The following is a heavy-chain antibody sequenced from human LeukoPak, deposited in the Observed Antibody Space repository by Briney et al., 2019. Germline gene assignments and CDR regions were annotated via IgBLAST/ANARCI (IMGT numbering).Heavy chain of an antibody. CDR3: ARAPSEIGGYYPEYFRH. V-gene: IGHV3-74*01. Sequence: GGSLRLSCAAPGFTFSSYWMHWVRQAPGKGLGLVSRIKSDGSTNYADSVKGRFTISRDNAKNTVSLQMNSLRAEDTGVYYCARAPSEIGGYYPEYFRHWGQGTLVTVSS. D-gene: IGHD3-22*01. J-gene: IGHJ1*01. CDR1: GFTFSSYW. CDR2: IKSDGST.